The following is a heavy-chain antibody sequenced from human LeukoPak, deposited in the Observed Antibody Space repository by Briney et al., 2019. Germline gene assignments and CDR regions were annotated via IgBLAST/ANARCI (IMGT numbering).Heavy chain of an antibody. V-gene: IGHV5-51*01. CDR3: ARRIDCSGGSCPDAFDI. J-gene: IGHJ3*02. CDR1: GYSFTSYW. Sequence: GESLKISGKGAGYSFTSYWIGWVRQMPGKGLEWMGIIYPGDSDTRYSPSFQGEVTISADKSISTAYLQWSSLKASDTAMYYCARRIDCSGGSCPDAFDIWGQGTMVTVSS. CDR2: IYPGDSDT. D-gene: IGHD2-15*01.